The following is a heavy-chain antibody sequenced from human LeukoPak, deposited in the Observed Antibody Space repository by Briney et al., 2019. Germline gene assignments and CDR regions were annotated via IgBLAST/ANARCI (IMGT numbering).Heavy chain of an antibody. CDR2: ISWNSGSI. J-gene: IGHJ3*02. CDR1: GFTVSSNY. CDR3: AKDVTDLGAFVI. D-gene: IGHD2-21*02. V-gene: IGHV3-9*01. Sequence: GGSLRLSCAASGFTVSSNYMSWVRQAPGKGLEWVSGISWNSGSIGYADSVKGRFTISRDNAKNSLYLQMNSLRAEDTALYYCAKDVTDLGAFVIWGQGTMVTVSS.